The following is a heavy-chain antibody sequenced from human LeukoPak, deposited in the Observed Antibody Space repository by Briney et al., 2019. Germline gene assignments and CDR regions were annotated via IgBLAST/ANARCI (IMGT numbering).Heavy chain of an antibody. V-gene: IGHV3-66*01. Sequence: GGSLRLSCAASGFTVSSNYMSWVRQAPGKGLEWVSIIYSGGSTYYADSVKGRFTISRDNSKNTLYLQMNSLRAEDTAVYYCAREMWDSYGYVDYWGQGTLVTVSS. CDR2: IYSGGST. J-gene: IGHJ4*02. D-gene: IGHD5-18*01. CDR1: GFTVSSNY. CDR3: AREMWDSYGYVDY.